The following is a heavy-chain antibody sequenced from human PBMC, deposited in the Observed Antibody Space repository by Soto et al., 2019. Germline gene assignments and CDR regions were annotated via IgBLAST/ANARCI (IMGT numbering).Heavy chain of an antibody. CDR3: ARYFLGSWYDSGQFSF. V-gene: IGHV4-59*12. J-gene: IGHJ1*01. CDR1: GDSISSYY. D-gene: IGHD1-1*01. CDR2: IYYSGST. Sequence: SETLSLTCTVSGDSISSYYWSWIRQPPGKGLEWIGYIYYSGSTNYNPSLKSRVTISVETSKNQFSLKLSSVTAADTAVYYCARYFLGSWYDSGQFSFWGQGSSVPVSS.